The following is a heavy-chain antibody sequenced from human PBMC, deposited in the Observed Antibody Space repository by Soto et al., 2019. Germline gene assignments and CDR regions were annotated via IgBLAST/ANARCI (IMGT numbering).Heavy chain of an antibody. J-gene: IGHJ6*02. CDR1: VITFSSYG. Sequence: QVQLEESGGGVVQPGRSLRLSCAASVITFSSYGMHWVRKAPGKWLERVAVISYEGSNKYYADSVKGRFTISRDNSKNTLYLQMNSLRAEDTAVYYCAKDQMRGYCSSTSCTDYYYGMDVWGQGTTVTVSS. V-gene: IGHV3-30*18. CDR2: ISYEGSNK. CDR3: AKDQMRGYCSSTSCTDYYYGMDV. D-gene: IGHD2-2*01.